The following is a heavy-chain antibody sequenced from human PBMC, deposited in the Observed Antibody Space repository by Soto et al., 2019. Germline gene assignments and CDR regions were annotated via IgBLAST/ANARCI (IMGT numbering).Heavy chain of an antibody. J-gene: IGHJ6*02. D-gene: IGHD3-16*02. CDR1: GGSISSGGYN. CDR2: IYYSGST. Sequence: PSWSLSLSCTVSGGSISSGGYNRTWISQHPGNGLEWIGYIYYSGSTYYNPSLKSRVTISVDTSKNQFSLKLSSVTAADTAVYYCARDCYRREGPYGMDVWGQGTTVTVS. V-gene: IGHV4-31*03. CDR3: ARDCYRREGPYGMDV.